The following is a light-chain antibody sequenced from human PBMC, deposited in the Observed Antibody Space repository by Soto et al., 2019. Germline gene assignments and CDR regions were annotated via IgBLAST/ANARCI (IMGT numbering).Light chain of an antibody. Sequence: DIQMTQSPSSLSASVGDRVTITCRASQAISNYLAWYQQKPGKVPTLLIYAASTLQSGVPSRFSGSGSGTDFTLTISSVQPEDAATYYCQKFNAVPTFGGGTKVEI. CDR1: QAISNY. J-gene: IGKJ4*01. CDR2: AAS. CDR3: QKFNAVPT. V-gene: IGKV1-27*01.